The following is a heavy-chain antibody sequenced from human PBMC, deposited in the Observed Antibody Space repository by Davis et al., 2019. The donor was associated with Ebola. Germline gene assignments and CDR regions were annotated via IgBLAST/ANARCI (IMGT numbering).Heavy chain of an antibody. D-gene: IGHD6-6*01. CDR3: ARPGRSSSPGY. Sequence: GESLKISCAASGFTFSSYWMSWVRQAPGKGLEWVANIKQDGSEKYYVDSVKGRFTISRDNAKNSLYLQMNSLRDDDTAVYYCARPGRSSSPGYWGQGTLVTVSS. J-gene: IGHJ4*02. CDR2: IKQDGSEK. V-gene: IGHV3-7*01. CDR1: GFTFSSYW.